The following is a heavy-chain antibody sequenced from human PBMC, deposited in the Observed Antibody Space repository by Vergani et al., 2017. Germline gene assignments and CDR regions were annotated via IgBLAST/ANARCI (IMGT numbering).Heavy chain of an antibody. CDR3: ARESGSSGWYDY. CDR1: GGTFSSYA. Sequence: QVPLVQSGAEVKKPGSSVKVSCKASGGTFSSYAISWVRQAPGQGLEWMGRIIPILGIANYAQKFQGRVTITADKSTSTAYMELSSLRAEDTAVYYCARESGSSGWYDYWGQGTLVTVSS. V-gene: IGHV1-69*04. D-gene: IGHD6-19*01. CDR2: IIPILGIA. J-gene: IGHJ4*02.